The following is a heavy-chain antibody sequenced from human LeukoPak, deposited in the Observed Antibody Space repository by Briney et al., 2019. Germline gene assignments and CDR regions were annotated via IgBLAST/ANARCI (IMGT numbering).Heavy chain of an antibody. V-gene: IGHV1-2*02. CDR1: GYSFNTYY. D-gene: IGHD3-16*01. CDR3: AREGLGELTLDC. CDR2: INTDSGGT. J-gene: IGHJ4*02. Sequence: ASVKVSCKASGYSFNTYYMNWVRQAPGQGLEWLGWINTDSGGTNYAQKFLGRVTMTRDKANSTAYLELSGLRSDDTAVYYCAREGLGELTLDCWGQGTLVTVSS.